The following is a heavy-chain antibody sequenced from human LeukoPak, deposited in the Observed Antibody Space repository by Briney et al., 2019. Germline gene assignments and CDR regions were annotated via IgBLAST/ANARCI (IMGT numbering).Heavy chain of an antibody. V-gene: IGHV3-23*01. Sequence: GGSLRLSCAASGFTFSSYAMSWVRQAPGKGLEWVSAISGSGGSTYYADSVKGRFTISRDNSKNTLYLQINSLRAEDTAVYYCAKDRYYYDSSGYPAYYFDYWGQGTLVTVSS. D-gene: IGHD3-22*01. CDR3: AKDRYYYDSSGYPAYYFDY. CDR1: GFTFSSYA. J-gene: IGHJ4*02. CDR2: ISGSGGST.